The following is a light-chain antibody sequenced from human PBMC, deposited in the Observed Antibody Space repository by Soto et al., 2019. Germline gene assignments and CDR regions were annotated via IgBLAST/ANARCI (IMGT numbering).Light chain of an antibody. CDR2: DDN. J-gene: IGLJ1*01. V-gene: IGLV1-51*01. CDR3: GSWDSSLRAYV. Sequence: QSVMTQPPSVSAAPGQKVTISCSGSSSNIGGNSVSWYQQLPGTAPKLLIYDDNKRPSGIPDRFSGSKSGTSATLGITGFQTGDEADYYCGSWDSSLRAYVFGTGTKLTVL. CDR1: SSNIGGNS.